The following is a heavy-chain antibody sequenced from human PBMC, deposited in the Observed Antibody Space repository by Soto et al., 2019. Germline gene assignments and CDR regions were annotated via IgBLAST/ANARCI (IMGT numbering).Heavy chain of an antibody. CDR3: ARDRFYYYMDV. V-gene: IGHV3-53*01. CDR2: IYSGGST. J-gene: IGHJ6*03. CDR1: GFTVSSNY. Sequence: GGSLRLSCAASGFTVSSNYMSWVRQAPGKGLEWVSVIYSGGSTYYADSVKGRFTISRDNSKNTLYLQMNSLRAEDTAVYYCARDRFYYYMDVWGKGTTVTVSS.